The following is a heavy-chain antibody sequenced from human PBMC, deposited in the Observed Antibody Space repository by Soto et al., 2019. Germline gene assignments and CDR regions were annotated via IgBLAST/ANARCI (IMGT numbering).Heavy chain of an antibody. CDR3: ATWHLREHAYDI. CDR1: GFTFSSYA. CDR2: ISGSAGST. V-gene: IGHV3-23*01. J-gene: IGHJ3*02. Sequence: GGSLRLSCAASGFTFSSYAMNWVRRAPGKGLEWVSGISGSAGSTYYADSVKGRFTTSSDSSRTTVYLQMNDLRPDDTAVYSCATWHLREHAYDIWGQGTTVTVSS. D-gene: IGHD3-10*01.